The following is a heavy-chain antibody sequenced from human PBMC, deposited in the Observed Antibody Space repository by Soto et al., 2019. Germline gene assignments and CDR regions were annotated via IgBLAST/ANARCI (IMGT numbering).Heavy chain of an antibody. CDR2: ISGSGGSA. D-gene: IGHD6-19*01. CDR3: VREGSGWNSRGSFDF. CDR1: GFTFSNYA. V-gene: IGHV3-23*01. J-gene: IGHJ3*01. Sequence: PGGSLRLSCAASGFTFSNYAMNWVRQAPGKGLECVSVISGSGGSAYYADPVQGRFTISRDNSKNTLYMQMNSLRDEDTAIYYCVREGSGWNSRGSFDFWGRGTMVTVSS.